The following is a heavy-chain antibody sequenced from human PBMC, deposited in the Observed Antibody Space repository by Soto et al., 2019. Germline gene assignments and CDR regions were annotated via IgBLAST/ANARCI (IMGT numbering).Heavy chain of an antibody. CDR1: GFTFDDYS. CDR2: ISWNSGSI. V-gene: IGHV3-9*01. J-gene: IGHJ5*02. CDR3: AKDKGSLVLRPWFEP. Sequence: PGGSLRLSCGASGFTFDDYSMHWVRQAPGKGLECVSGISWNSGSIVYSDSVKGRFTISRDNAKNSLYLQMKRLRAEDTXFYYCAKDKGSLVLRPWFEPSDQATLLTVSS. D-gene: IGHD1-26*01.